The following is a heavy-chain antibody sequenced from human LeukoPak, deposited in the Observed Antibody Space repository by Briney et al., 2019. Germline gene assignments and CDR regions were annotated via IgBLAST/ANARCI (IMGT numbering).Heavy chain of an antibody. D-gene: IGHD5-18*01. V-gene: IGHV3-30*04. J-gene: IGHJ4*02. CDR3: ARDGRGYSFDY. CDR1: GFTFSSYA. CDR2: ISYDGSNK. Sequence: GRSLRLSCAASGFTFSSYAMHWVRQAPGKGLEWVAVISYDGSNKYYADSVEGRFTISRDNSKNTLYLQMNSLRAEDTAVYYCARDGRGYSFDYWGQGTLVTVSS.